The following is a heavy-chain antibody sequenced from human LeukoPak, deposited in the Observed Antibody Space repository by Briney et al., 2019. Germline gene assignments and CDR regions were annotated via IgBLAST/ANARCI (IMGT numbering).Heavy chain of an antibody. CDR2: ISAYNGNT. V-gene: IGHV1-18*01. J-gene: IGHJ6*04. CDR1: GYTFTSYG. D-gene: IGHD1-26*01. Sequence: GASVKVSCKASGYTFTSYGISWVRQAPGQGLEWMGWISAYNGNTNYAQKLQGRVTMTTDTSTSTAYMELRSLSTDDTAVYYCARGLGGGATGYGEVWGKGTTVTVSS. CDR3: ARGLGGGATGYGEV.